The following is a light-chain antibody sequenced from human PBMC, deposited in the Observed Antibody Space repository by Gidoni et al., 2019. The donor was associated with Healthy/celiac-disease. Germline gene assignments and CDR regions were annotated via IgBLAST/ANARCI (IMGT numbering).Light chain of an antibody. CDR2: LGS. J-gene: IGKJ5*01. CDR3: MQALQTPIT. Sequence: DVVMTQSPLSLPVTPGEPASISCRYSQSLLHSNGYDYLDWYLQKPGQSPQLLIYLGSNRASGVPDRFSGSGSGTDFTLKISRVEAEDVGIYYCMQALQTPITFGQGTRLDIK. V-gene: IGKV2-28*01. CDR1: QSLLHSNGYDY.